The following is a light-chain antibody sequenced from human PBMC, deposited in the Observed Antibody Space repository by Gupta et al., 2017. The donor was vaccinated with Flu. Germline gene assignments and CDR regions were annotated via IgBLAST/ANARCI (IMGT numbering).Light chain of an antibody. CDR2: GDR. CDR3: QLWDRRNDHRV. Sequence: GNNSGINIGPWYQQNPGQAPEMVIYGDRERPSGVPGRFSGSKAGNTATLTSRWVQAGDEADYYCQLWDRRNDHRVFGGGTKLTVL. J-gene: IGLJ3*02. CDR1: NSGINI. V-gene: IGLV3-21*02.